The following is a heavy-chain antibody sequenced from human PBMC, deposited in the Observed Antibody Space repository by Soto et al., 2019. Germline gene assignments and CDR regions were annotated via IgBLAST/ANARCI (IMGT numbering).Heavy chain of an antibody. CDR1: GFSFSSYA. V-gene: IGHV3-30*04. CDR2: ISKDGMNK. Sequence: QVRLVESGGGVVQPGRSLRLSCTASGFSFSSYAMYWFRQPPGKGLEWVAVISKDGMNKNYADSVKGRVTVSRDNANYSMDLQLSIRSGEDMAMYYCARGMYSSDYFVEWCEPWCQGTLVTVSS. J-gene: IGHJ5*02. CDR3: ARGMYSSDYFVEWCEP. D-gene: IGHD6-19*01.